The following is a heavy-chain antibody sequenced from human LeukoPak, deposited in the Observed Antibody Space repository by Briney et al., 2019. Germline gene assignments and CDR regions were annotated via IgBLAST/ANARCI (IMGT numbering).Heavy chain of an antibody. CDR2: ISSSSSYI. Sequence: GGSLRLSCAASGFTFSSYSMNWVRQAPGKGLEWVSSISSSSSYIYYADSAKGRFTISRDNAKNSLYLQMNSLRAEDTAVYYCARGTWTPDAFDIWGQGTMVTVSS. J-gene: IGHJ3*02. CDR1: GFTFSSYS. V-gene: IGHV3-21*01. CDR3: ARGTWTPDAFDI. D-gene: IGHD1-1*01.